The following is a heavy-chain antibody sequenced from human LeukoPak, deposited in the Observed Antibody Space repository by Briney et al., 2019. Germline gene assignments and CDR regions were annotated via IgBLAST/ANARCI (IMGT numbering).Heavy chain of an antibody. CDR3: ARAYSSSWYFNWFDP. CDR1: GYSISSGYF. D-gene: IGHD6-13*01. J-gene: IGHJ5*02. Sequence: PSETLSLTCTVSGYSISSGYFWGWIRQPPGKGLEWIGTIYHSGSTYYNASLESRVTISVDTSKTQFSLKLSSVTAADTAVYYCARAYSSSWYFNWFDPWGQGTLVTVSS. CDR2: IYHSGST. V-gene: IGHV4-38-2*02.